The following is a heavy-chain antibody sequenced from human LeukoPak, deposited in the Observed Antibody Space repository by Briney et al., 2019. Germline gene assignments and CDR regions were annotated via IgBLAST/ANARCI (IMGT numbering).Heavy chain of an antibody. CDR2: ISSSSYI. V-gene: IGHV3-21*01. J-gene: IGHJ4*02. Sequence: PGGSLRLSCAASGFTFSSYSMNWVRQAPGKGLEWVSSISSSSYIYYADSVKGRFTISRDNAKNSLYLQMNSLRAEDTAAYYCAREIQLWLAFDYWGQGTLVTVSS. CDR1: GFTFSSYS. CDR3: AREIQLWLAFDY. D-gene: IGHD5-18*01.